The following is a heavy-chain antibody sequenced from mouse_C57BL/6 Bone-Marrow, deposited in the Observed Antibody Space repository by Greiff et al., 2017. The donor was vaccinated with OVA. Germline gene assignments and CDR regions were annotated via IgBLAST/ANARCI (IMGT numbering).Heavy chain of an antibody. J-gene: IGHJ3*01. V-gene: IGHV1-4*01. Sequence: QVQLQQSGAELARPGASVKMSCKASGYTFTSYTMHWVKQRPGQGLEWIGYINPCSGYTKYNQKFKDKATLTADKSTSTAYMQLSSLTSADSAVYYLATPMRFAYWGQGTLVTVSA. CDR1: GYTFTSYT. CDR3: ATPMRFAY. CDR2: INPCSGYT. D-gene: IGHD2-3*01.